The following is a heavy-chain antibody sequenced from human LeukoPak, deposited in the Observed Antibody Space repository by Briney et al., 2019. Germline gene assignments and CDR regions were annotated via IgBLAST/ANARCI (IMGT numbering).Heavy chain of an antibody. J-gene: IGHJ4*02. CDR3: AREAMYSYGNNFDY. V-gene: IGHV4-31*03. CDR1: GGSISSGGYY. CDR2: IYYSGST. D-gene: IGHD5-18*01. Sequence: SETLSLTCTVSGGSISSGGYYWSWIRQHPGTGLEWIGYIYYSGSTYYTPSLKSRVTISVDTSKNQFSLKLSSVTAADTAVYHCAREAMYSYGNNFDYWGQGTLVTVSS.